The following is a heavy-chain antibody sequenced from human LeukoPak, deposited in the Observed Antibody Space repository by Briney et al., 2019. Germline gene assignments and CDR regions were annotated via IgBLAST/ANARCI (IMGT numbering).Heavy chain of an antibody. CDR3: ARDPTYYYGSGSYYNPYFDY. Sequence: GGSLRLSCAASGFTFSLYGMSWVRQTPGKGLEWVSSIGGSAGKTYYADSVKGRFTISRDDSKDTLYLQMNSLRAEDTAVYYCARDPTYYYGSGSYYNPYFDYWGQGTLVTVSS. J-gene: IGHJ4*02. D-gene: IGHD3-10*01. CDR2: IGGSAGKT. CDR1: GFTFSLYG. V-gene: IGHV3-23*01.